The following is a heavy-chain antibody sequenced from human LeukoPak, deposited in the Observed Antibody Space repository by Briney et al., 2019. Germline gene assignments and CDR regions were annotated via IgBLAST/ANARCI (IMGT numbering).Heavy chain of an antibody. CDR1: GFSFDDYA. CDR3: ARSTWLLDK. CDR2: INWNSGSI. D-gene: IGHD5-12*01. Sequence: PGGSLRLSCAASGFSFDDYAMSWVRQAPGKGLEWVSGINWNSGSIGYADSVKGRFTISRDNAKDSLYLQMNSLRAEDTAVYHCARSTWLLDKWGQGTLVTVSS. J-gene: IGHJ4*02. V-gene: IGHV3-20*01.